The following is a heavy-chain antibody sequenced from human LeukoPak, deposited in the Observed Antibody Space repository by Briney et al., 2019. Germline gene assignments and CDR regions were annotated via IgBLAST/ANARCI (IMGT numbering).Heavy chain of an antibody. V-gene: IGHV3-30-3*01. CDR1: GFTFSSYA. Sequence: GGSLRLSCAASGFTFSSYAMHWVRQAPGKGLEWVAVISYDGSNKYYADSVKGRFTISRDNSKNTLYLQMNSLRAEDTAVYYCARDQHYDFWSANDYWGQGTLVTVSS. CDR2: ISYDGSNK. J-gene: IGHJ4*02. D-gene: IGHD3-3*01. CDR3: ARDQHYDFWSANDY.